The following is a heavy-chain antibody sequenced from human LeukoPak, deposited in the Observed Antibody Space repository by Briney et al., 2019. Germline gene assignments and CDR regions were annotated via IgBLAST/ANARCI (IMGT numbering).Heavy chain of an antibody. CDR1: GGTFSSYA. CDR2: VNPNSGNT. Sequence: ASVKVSCKASGGTFSSYAISWVRQATGQGLEWMGWVNPNSGNTGYAQKFQGRVTMTRNTSISTAYMELSSLKSEDTAVYYCARASADAGFWSGYYPLYYYYGMDVWGQGTTVTVSS. CDR3: ARASADAGFWSGYYPLYYYYGMDV. V-gene: IGHV1-8*02. D-gene: IGHD3-3*01. J-gene: IGHJ6*02.